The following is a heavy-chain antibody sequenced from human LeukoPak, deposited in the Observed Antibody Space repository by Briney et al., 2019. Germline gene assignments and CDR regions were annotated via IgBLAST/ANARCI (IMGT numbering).Heavy chain of an antibody. CDR1: GGSLSSYY. J-gene: IGHJ4*02. CDR2: IYYSGST. CDR3: ARGRGTADY. V-gene: IGHV4-59*01. Sequence: PSETLSLTCTVSGGSLSSYYWSWIRQPPGKGLEWIGYIYYSGSTNYNPSLKSRVTISVDTSKNQFSLKLSSVTAADTAVYYCARGRGTADYWGQGTLVTVSS.